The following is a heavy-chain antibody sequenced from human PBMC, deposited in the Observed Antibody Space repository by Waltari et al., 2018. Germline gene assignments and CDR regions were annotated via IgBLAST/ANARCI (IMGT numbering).Heavy chain of an antibody. V-gene: IGHV3-53*01. Sequence: EVQLVESGGGLIQPGGSLRLSCEVSGVPVSNNAIGWVRQGPGKGLEWVSVIYSGGDTYDADAVRGRFTISRDNSKNTLYLQMNSLRVEDTALYYCATWTGGSLGAFDNWGQGTMVTVSS. J-gene: IGHJ3*02. D-gene: IGHD7-27*01. CDR3: ATWTGGSLGAFDN. CDR2: IYSGGDT. CDR1: GVPVSNNA.